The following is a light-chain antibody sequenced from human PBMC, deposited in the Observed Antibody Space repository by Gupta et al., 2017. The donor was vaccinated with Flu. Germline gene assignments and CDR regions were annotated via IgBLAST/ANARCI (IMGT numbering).Light chain of an antibody. V-gene: IGLV2-14*03. Sequence: SITIPCTGTSSDVGGYSWVACYQQHPGKPPKLMIYDVYNRPSGVSSRVSASKSGNTASPTISGLQAEDDADYYCSSFTPLSLVIFGGGTKLTVL. CDR3: SSFTPLSLVI. CDR1: SSDVGGYSW. J-gene: IGLJ2*01. CDR2: DVY.